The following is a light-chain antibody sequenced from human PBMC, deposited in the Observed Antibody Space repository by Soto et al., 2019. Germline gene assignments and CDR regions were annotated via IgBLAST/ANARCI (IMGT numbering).Light chain of an antibody. V-gene: IGLV2-14*02. Sequence: QSALTQPASVSGSPGQSITISCTGSISDVGSYDLVSWYQQHPGKAPKLMIYQVSRRPSGVSNRVFGSKSGNTASLAISGLQPEDEADYYCSSYTTTSNYVFGTGTKLTVL. CDR3: SSYTTTSNYV. CDR1: ISDVGSYDL. J-gene: IGLJ1*01. CDR2: QVS.